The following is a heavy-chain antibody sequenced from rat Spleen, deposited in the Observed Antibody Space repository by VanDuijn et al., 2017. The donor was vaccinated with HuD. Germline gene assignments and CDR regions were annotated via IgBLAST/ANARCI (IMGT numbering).Heavy chain of an antibody. Sequence: QVQLKESGPGLVQPSQTLSLTCTVSGFSLTNFHVHWVRQPPGKGLEWMGRIQNGGNTDYNSGLKSRLSISMDTSNSQVLLKMNSLKAEDPAIYICMRERYGNPASYYFDYWGQGVMVTVSS. CDR2: IQNGGNT. V-gene: IGHV2-19*01. CDR3: MRERYGNPASYYFDY. D-gene: IGHD1-7*01. CDR1: GFSLTNFH. J-gene: IGHJ2*01.